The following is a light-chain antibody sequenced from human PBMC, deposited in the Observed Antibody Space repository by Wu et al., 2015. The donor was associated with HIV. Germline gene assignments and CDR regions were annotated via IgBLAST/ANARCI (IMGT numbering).Light chain of an antibody. J-gene: IGKJ2*03. CDR1: QSITSW. V-gene: IGKV1-5*03. CDR2: KAS. CDR3: QQYESYSRS. Sequence: DIQMTQSPSTLSASVGDRVTITCRASQSITSWLAWYQQKPGKAPKLLIYKASNLESGVPLRFSGSGSGTEFTLTISSPQPDDFATYYCQQYESYSRSFGQGTKLEIK.